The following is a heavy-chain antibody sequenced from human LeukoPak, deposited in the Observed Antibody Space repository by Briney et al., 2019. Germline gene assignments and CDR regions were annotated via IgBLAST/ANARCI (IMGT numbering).Heavy chain of an antibody. J-gene: IGHJ3*02. Sequence: SRPTLVNPTQTLTLTCTFSGFSLSTSGVGVGWIRQPPGKALEWLALIYWNDGKRYSPSLKSGLTITKDTSKNQVVLTMTNMDPVDTATYYCAHSGTVTTPHDAFDIWGQGTMSPSLQ. D-gene: IGHD4-17*01. CDR1: GFSLSTSGVG. CDR3: AHSGTVTTPHDAFDI. V-gene: IGHV2-5*01. CDR2: IYWNDGK.